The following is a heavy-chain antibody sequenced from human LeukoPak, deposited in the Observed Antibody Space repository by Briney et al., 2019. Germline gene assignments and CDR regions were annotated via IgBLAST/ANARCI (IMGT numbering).Heavy chain of an antibody. J-gene: IGHJ4*02. V-gene: IGHV3-23*01. CDR2: ISGSGGST. CDR3: AKGRGHVLRYFDWLLDY. CDR1: GFTFSSYA. D-gene: IGHD3-9*01. Sequence: PGGSLRLSCAASGFTFSSYAMSRARQAPGKGLEWVSAISGSGGSTYYADSVKGRFTISRDNSKNTLYLQMNSLRAEDTAVYYCAKGRGHVLRYFDWLLDYWGQGTLVTVSS.